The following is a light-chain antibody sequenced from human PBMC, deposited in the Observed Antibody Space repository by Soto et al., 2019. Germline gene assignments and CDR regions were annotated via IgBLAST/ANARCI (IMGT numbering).Light chain of an antibody. Sequence: DIVLTQSPGTLSLSPGERATLSCRASQSINSCYLAWYQQKPGQAPRLLISCASSRTPGIPDRFSGSGSGTDFTLTISRLEPEDFAVYYCQQFGSSPGFTFGPGTKVDIK. CDR2: CAS. CDR3: QQFGSSPGFT. J-gene: IGKJ3*01. V-gene: IGKV3-20*01. CDR1: QSINSCY.